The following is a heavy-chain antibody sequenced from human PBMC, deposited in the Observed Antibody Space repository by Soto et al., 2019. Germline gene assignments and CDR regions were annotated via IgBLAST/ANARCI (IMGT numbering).Heavy chain of an antibody. V-gene: IGHV4-34*01. CDR2: INHSGST. Sequence: KTSETLSLTCAVYGGSFSGYFWGWIRQPPGQGLEWIGEINHSGSTNYNPSLRSRFTMSIDTSKNRFSLKVSSVTAADTAVYFCARVMGYRYGINSYYAMDVWGQGTTVTVSS. CDR3: ARVMGYRYGINSYYAMDV. J-gene: IGHJ6*02. D-gene: IGHD5-18*01. CDR1: GGSFSGYF.